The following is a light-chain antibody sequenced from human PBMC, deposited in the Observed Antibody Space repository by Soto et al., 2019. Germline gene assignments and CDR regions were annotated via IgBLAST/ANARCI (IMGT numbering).Light chain of an antibody. CDR3: QQYDNLLFT. Sequence: DIQMTQSPSSLSASVGDRVTITCQASQDISTYLNWYQQKPGKAPKLLIYDASNLATGLPSRFSGSGSGTDFTFPISSLHAGDIATYYCQQYDNLLFTFGPGTKVDIK. V-gene: IGKV1-33*01. J-gene: IGKJ3*01. CDR2: DAS. CDR1: QDISTY.